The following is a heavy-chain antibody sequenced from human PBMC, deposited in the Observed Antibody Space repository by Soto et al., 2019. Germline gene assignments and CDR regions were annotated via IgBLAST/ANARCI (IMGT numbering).Heavy chain of an antibody. Sequence: PSETLSLTCTVSGVSISSYYWSLIRQPPGKGLEWIGYIYYSGSTNYNPSLKSRVTISVDTSKNQFSLKLSSVTAADTAVYYCAREGKFYNWKSRSDAFDIWGQGTMVTVSS. CDR3: AREGKFYNWKSRSDAFDI. D-gene: IGHD1-20*01. V-gene: IGHV4-59*01. CDR2: IYYSGST. CDR1: GVSISSYY. J-gene: IGHJ3*02.